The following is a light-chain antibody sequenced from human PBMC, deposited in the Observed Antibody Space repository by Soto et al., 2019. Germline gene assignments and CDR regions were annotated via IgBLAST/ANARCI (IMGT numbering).Light chain of an antibody. CDR1: QSVRNTY. CDR2: GAS. Sequence: EIVLTQSPGTLSLSPGERVTLSCRASQSVRNTYLAWFQQKPGQAPRLLIYGASSRATGIPDRFSGSGSGTDFTLTISRLEPEDFAVYYCQQRSNWPPTFGGGTKVEIK. CDR3: QQRSNWPPT. J-gene: IGKJ4*01. V-gene: IGKV3D-20*02.